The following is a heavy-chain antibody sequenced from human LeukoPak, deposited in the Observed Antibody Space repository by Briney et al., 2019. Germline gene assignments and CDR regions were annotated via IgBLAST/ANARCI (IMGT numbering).Heavy chain of an antibody. CDR1: GYTFISYY. CDR2: INPTGDST. J-gene: IGHJ5*02. CDR3: ARDNSVGDNAWWFDP. Sequence: ASVKVSCKASGYTFISYYMHWVRQAPGQGLEWMGLINPTGDSTGYAQKFQGRVTMTRDMSTSTDFMELSSLRSEDTAVYYCARDNSVGDNAWWFDPWGQGTLVTVSS. D-gene: IGHD1-26*01. V-gene: IGHV1-46*01.